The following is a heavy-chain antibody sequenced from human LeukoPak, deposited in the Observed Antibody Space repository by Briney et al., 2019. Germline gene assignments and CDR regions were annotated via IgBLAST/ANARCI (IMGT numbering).Heavy chain of an antibody. CDR2: ISRSGNII. D-gene: IGHD5-18*01. Sequence: GGFLRLSCAASGLTFSSYEMNWVRQAPGKGLRWVSYISRSGNIIFSVDSVKGRFTISRDNAKNSLYLQIDNLRAEGTAVYYFAREVTAMVMYDGMDVWGKGTTVTVS. J-gene: IGHJ6*01. V-gene: IGHV3-48*03. CDR1: GLTFSSYE. CDR3: AREVTAMVMYDGMDV.